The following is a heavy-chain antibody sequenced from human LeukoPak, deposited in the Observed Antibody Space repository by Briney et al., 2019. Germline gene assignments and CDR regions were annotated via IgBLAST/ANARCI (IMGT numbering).Heavy chain of an antibody. CDR1: GFTFSSYS. D-gene: IGHD1-7*01. J-gene: IGHJ5*02. V-gene: IGHV3-21*01. CDR3: ARDATGNWNYGTLNWFDP. CDR2: ISSSSSYT. Sequence: AGGSLRLSCAASGFTFSSYSMHWVRQAPGKGLEWVSSISSSSSYTYYADSVKGRFTISRDNAKNSLYLQMNSLRAEDTAVYYCARDATGNWNYGTLNWFDPWGQGTLVTVSS.